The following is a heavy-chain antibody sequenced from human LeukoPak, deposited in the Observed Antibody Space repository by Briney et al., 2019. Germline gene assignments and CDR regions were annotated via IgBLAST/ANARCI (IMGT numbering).Heavy chain of an antibody. D-gene: IGHD6-13*01. V-gene: IGHV3-21*01. J-gene: IGHJ2*01. CDR2: ISSSSSYI. Sequence: PGGSLRLSCAASGFTFSSYSMNWVRQAPGKGLEWVSSISSSSSYIYYADSVKGRFTISRDNAKNSLYLQVNSLRAEDTAVYYCARARYSGLPGAFDLWGRGTLVTVSS. CDR3: ARARYSGLPGAFDL. CDR1: GFTFSSYS.